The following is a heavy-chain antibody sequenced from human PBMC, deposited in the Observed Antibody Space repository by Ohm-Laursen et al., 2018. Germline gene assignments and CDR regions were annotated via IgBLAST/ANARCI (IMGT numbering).Heavy chain of an antibody. CDR2: MNPNSHNT. V-gene: IGHV1-8*01. Sequence: ASVKVSCKASGYTFSSYDIIWVRQASGQGPEWMGWMNPNSHNTGYARKFRGRVSMTSDSSISTAYMELYSLTSEDTATYYCARAVRYQLLSDPWGQGTLVTVSS. J-gene: IGHJ5*02. CDR1: GYTFSSYD. D-gene: IGHD4-23*01. CDR3: ARAVRYQLLSDP.